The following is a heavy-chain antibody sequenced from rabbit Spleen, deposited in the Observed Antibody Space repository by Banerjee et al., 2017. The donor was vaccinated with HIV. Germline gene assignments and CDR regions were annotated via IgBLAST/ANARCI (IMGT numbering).Heavy chain of an antibody. Sequence: QEQLEESGGGLVQPGASLTLTCKASGIDFSSYNFVCWVRQAPGKGLEWIACIDIGSRDFTFYASWAKGRFTISKTSSTTVTLQMTSLTVADTATYFCARDLDGVIGWNFGWWGPGTLVTVS. CDR2: IDIGSRDFT. CDR1: GIDFSSYNF. V-gene: IGHV1S45*01. J-gene: IGHJ4*01. D-gene: IGHD1-1*01. CDR3: ARDLDGVIGWNFGW.